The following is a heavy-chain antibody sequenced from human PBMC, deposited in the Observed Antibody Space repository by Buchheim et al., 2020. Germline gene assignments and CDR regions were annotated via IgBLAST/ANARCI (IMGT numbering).Heavy chain of an antibody. CDR2: IYYSGST. V-gene: IGHV4-39*01. D-gene: IGHD3-3*01. CDR1: GGSISSSSYY. Sequence: QLQLQESGPGLVKPSETLSLTCTVSGGSISSSSYYWGWIRQPPGKGLEWIGSIYYSGSTYYNPSLKSRVTISVDTSKNQFSLKLSSVTAADTAVYYCARAKEVRITIFGVVITDHNWFDPWGQGTL. CDR3: ARAKEVRITIFGVVITDHNWFDP. J-gene: IGHJ5*02.